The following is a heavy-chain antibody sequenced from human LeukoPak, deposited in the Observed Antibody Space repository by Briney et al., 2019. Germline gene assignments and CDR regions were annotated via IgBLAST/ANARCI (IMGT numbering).Heavy chain of an antibody. J-gene: IGHJ4*02. CDR2: ISGSGGST. V-gene: IGHV3-23*01. Sequence: PGGSLRLSCAASGFTVSSNYMSWVRQAPGKGLEWVSAISGSGGSTYYADSVKGRFTISRDNSKNTLYLQMNSLRAEDTAVYYCAKPFSGSYVSYYFDYWGQGTLVTISS. D-gene: IGHD1-26*01. CDR3: AKPFSGSYVSYYFDY. CDR1: GFTVSSNY.